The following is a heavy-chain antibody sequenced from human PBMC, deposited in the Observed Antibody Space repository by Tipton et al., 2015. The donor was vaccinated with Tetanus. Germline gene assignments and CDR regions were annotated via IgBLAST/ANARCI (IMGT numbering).Heavy chain of an antibody. D-gene: IGHD2-15*01. Sequence: TLSLTCAVSGGSISSDGAYWSWIRQHPGEGLEWIGYISNSGSAYYNPSLKSRVTISVDTSQKQISLKVNSVTAADTPVYYCARFSLQECSSLTCWVFDSSGPRALGSPSS. CDR3: ARFSLQECSSLTCWVFDS. CDR2: ISNSGSA. J-gene: IGHJ4*01. CDR1: GGSISSDGAY. V-gene: IGHV4-31*11.